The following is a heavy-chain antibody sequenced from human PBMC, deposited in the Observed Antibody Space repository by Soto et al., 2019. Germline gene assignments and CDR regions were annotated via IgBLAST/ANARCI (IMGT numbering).Heavy chain of an antibody. V-gene: IGHV1-69*01. CDR3: ARVSPSICGGGNYYRLDSYFDS. J-gene: IGHJ4*03. CDR2: IIPLFGTP. Sequence: QVQLVQSGAEVKKPGSSLKVSCKTSGVTFSTSGISWVRQGPGQGLEWMGGIIPLFGTPKYARKFQGRVSITADDSATTTYLELSGLSSHDTAIYYFARVSPSICGGGNYYRLDSYFDSWGQGSQVVVSS. D-gene: IGHD2-21*01. CDR1: GVTFSTSG.